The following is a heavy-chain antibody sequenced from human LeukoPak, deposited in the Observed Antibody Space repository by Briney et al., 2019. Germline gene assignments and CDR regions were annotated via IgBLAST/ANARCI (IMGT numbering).Heavy chain of an antibody. J-gene: IGHJ4*02. D-gene: IGHD3-10*01. V-gene: IGHV4-38-2*01. Sequence: PSETLSLTCAVSGYSISSGYYWGWIRQPPGEGLGWIGIIYHSGSTYYNPSLKSRVTISVDTSKNQFSLKLSSVTAADTAVYYCARVGAMVRGALEAFDYWGQGTLVTVSS. CDR3: ARVGAMVRGALEAFDY. CDR2: IYHSGST. CDR1: GYSISSGYY.